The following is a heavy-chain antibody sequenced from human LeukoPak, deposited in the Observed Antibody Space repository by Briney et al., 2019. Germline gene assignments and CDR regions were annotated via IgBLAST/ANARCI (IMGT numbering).Heavy chain of an antibody. CDR2: IDGDESAT. D-gene: IGHD3-22*01. Sequence: GGSLRLSCVVSGFTFRSHWMHWVRQAPGKGLIWVSRIDGDESATYYGDSVKGRFTISRDNAKNTLYLQMNSLRVEDTAVYYCVRTHSSGYYYFDSWGQGTLVTVSS. V-gene: IGHV3-74*01. CDR3: VRTHSSGYYYFDS. CDR1: GFTFRSHW. J-gene: IGHJ4*02.